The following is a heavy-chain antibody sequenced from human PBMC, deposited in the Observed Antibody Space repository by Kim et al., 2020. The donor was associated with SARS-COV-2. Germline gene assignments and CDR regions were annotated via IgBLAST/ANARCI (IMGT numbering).Heavy chain of an antibody. J-gene: IGHJ6*02. CDR1: GDSVSSNSAA. V-gene: IGHV6-1*01. Sequence: SQTLSLTCAISGDSVSSNSAAWNWIRQSPSRGLEWLGRTYYRSKWYNDYAVSVKSRITINPDTSKNQFSLQLNSVTPEDTAVYYCARELGRLKYYYYYGMDVWGQGTTVTVSS. CDR3: ARELGRLKYYYYYGMDV. CDR2: TYYRSKWYN. D-gene: IGHD3-16*01.